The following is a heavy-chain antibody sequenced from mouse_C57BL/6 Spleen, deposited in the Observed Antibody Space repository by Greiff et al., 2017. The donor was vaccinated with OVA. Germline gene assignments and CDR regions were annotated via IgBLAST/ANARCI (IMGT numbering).Heavy chain of an antibody. CDR1: GYTFTDYY. J-gene: IGHJ2*01. CDR2: INPYNGGT. CDR3: ARCYDGYYDFDY. Sequence: EVQLQQSGPVLVKPGASVKMSCKASGYTFTDYYMNWVKQSHGKSLEWIGVINPYNGGTSYNQKFKGKATLTVDKSSSTAYMELNSLTSEDSAVYYCARCYDGYYDFDYWGQGTTLTVSS. V-gene: IGHV1-19*01. D-gene: IGHD2-3*01.